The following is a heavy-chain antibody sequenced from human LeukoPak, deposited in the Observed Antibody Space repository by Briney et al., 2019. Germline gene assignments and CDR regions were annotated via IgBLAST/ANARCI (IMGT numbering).Heavy chain of an antibody. CDR2: ISGSGGST. J-gene: IGHJ4*02. Sequence: QPGGSLRLSCAASGFTFSSYAMSWVRQAPGKGLEWVSAISGSGGSTYYADSVKGRFTISRDNSKNTLYLQMNSLRAEDTAVYYCAKTLVSTPQLWFLEPDYWGQGTLVTVSS. V-gene: IGHV3-23*01. D-gene: IGHD5-18*01. CDR1: GFTFSSYA. CDR3: AKTLVSTPQLWFLEPDY.